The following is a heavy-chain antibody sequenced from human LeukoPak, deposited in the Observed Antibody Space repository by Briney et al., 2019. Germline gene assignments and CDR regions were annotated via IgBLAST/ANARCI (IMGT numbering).Heavy chain of an antibody. CDR1: GFTFDDYA. V-gene: IGHV3-9*01. CDR3: AKDSIGWFGESTSLNFDY. Sequence: GGSLRLSCAASGFTFDDYAMHWVRQAPGKGLEWVSGISWNSGSIGYADSVKGRFTISRDNAKNSLYLQMNSLRAEDTALYYCAKDSIGWFGESTSLNFDYWGQGTLVTVSS. CDR2: ISWNSGSI. J-gene: IGHJ4*02. D-gene: IGHD3-10*01.